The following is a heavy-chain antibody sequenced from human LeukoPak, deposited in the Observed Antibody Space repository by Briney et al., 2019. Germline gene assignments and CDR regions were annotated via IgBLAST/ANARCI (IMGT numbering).Heavy chain of an antibody. CDR3: GRLYNWNYFQPAGY. J-gene: IGHJ4*02. CDR2: INPNSGGT. V-gene: IGHV1-2*06. D-gene: IGHD1-7*01. CDR1: GYTFTGYY. Sequence: ASVKVSCKASGYTFTGYYMHWVRQAPGQGLEWMGRINPNSGGTNYAQKFQGRVTMTRDTSISTAYMELSRLRSDDTAVYYCGRLYNWNYFQPAGYWGQGTLVTVSS.